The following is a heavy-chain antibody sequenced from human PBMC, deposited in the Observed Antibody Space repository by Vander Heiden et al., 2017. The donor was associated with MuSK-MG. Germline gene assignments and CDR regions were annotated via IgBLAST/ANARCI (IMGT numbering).Heavy chain of an antibody. CDR2: IYHSGST. CDR1: GYSLSSGYY. V-gene: IGHV4-38-2*01. Sequence: QVQLQESGPGLVKPSETLSLTCAVSGYSLSSGYYRGWIRRPPRKGLGWIGSIYHSGSTDDNPALKSRVTISVDTSKKKFSLKLRSVTAADTAVYYCASGEGDFWTFDPGGQGTMVTVYS. J-gene: IGHJ5*02. D-gene: IGHD3-3*01. CDR3: ASGEGDFWTFDP.